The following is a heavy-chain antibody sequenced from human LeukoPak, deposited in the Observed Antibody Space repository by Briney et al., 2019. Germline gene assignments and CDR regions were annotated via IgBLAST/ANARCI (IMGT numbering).Heavy chain of an antibody. CDR3: ARAGGGDR. V-gene: IGHV3-30*03. CDR1: GFTFSSYS. D-gene: IGHD3-10*01. CDR2: ISYDGSNK. J-gene: IGHJ4*02. Sequence: GGSLRLSCAASGFTFSSYSMNWVRQAPGKGLEWVAVISYDGSNKYYADSVKGRFTISRDNSKNTLYLQMNSLRAEDTAVYYCARAGGGDRWGQGTLVTVSS.